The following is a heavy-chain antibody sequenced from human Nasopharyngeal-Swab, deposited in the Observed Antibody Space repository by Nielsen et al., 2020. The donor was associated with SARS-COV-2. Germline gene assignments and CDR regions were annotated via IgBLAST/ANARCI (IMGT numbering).Heavy chain of an antibody. D-gene: IGHD1-1*01. CDR1: GGAFSGFY. V-gene: IGHV4-34*01. Sequence: SETLSLTCAVYGGAFSGFYWSWIRQSPGEGLEWIGEINPSGSTDYNPSLKSRVSMSVDTSKNQVFLNLWSVTAADTAVYYCARGRRERAPRYYYYGMDVWGQGTTVTVS. CDR3: ARGRRERAPRYYYYGMDV. J-gene: IGHJ6*02. CDR2: INPSGST.